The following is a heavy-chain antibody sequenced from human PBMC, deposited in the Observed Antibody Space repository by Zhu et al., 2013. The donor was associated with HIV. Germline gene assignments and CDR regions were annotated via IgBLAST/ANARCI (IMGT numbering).Heavy chain of an antibody. J-gene: IGHJ4*02. Sequence: QVQLQQWGAGLLKPSETLSLTCAVYGGSFSGYYWSWIRQPPGKGLEWIGEINHSGSTNYNPSLKSRVTISVDTSKNQFSLKLSSVTAADTAVYYCARHNTAMAIDYWGQGTLVTVSS. CDR1: GGSFSGYY. V-gene: IGHV4-34*01. CDR3: ARHNTAMAIDY. CDR2: INHSGST. D-gene: IGHD5-18*01.